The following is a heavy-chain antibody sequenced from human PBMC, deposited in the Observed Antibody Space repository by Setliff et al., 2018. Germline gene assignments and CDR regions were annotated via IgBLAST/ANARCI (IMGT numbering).Heavy chain of an antibody. CDR1: GGSISTSNYH. Sequence: SETLSLTCNVSGGSISTSNYHWGWVRQPPGKGLEWIANIYFNGNTVKQPYLKSRVSISIDTSKNHFPLGLSSVIAADTATYYCVRVRVVQGYYEFDSWGQGALVTVS. J-gene: IGHJ4*02. D-gene: IGHD3-16*01. V-gene: IGHV4-39*06. CDR3: VRVRVVQGYYEFDS. CDR2: IYFNGNT.